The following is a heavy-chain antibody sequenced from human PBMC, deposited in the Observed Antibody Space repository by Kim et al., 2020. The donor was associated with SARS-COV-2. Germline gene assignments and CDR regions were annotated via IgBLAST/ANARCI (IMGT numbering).Heavy chain of an antibody. CDR3: ARWGTRGDLDY. J-gene: IGHJ4*02. D-gene: IGHD3-16*01. CDR2: IYYSGST. Sequence: SETLSLTCTVSGGSISSYYWSWIRQPPGKGLEWIGYIYYSGSTNYNPSLKSRVTISVDTSKNQFSLKLSSVTAADTAVYYCARWGTRGDLDYWGQGTLVTVSS. V-gene: IGHV4-59*08. CDR1: GGSISSYY.